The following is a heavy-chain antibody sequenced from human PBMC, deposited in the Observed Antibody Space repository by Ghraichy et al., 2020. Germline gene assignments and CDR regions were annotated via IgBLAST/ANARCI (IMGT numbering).Heavy chain of an antibody. J-gene: IGHJ4*02. CDR3: AKDSLSYCGGDCDHHSDH. Sequence: ETLSLTCAASGFTFSTFPMYWVRQAPGKGLEWVSGIGGSGSKTNYADSVKGRFTISRDNSKNTLYLQMNSLRAEDTAVYYCAKDSLSYCGGDCDHHSDHWGRGTLVTVSS. CDR1: GFTFSTFP. V-gene: IGHV3-23*01. D-gene: IGHD2-21*02. CDR2: IGGSGSKT.